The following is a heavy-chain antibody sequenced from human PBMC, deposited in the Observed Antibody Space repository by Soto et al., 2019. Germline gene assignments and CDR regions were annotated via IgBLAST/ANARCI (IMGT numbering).Heavy chain of an antibody. Sequence: GSLRLSCAASGFISRSYWMHWVRQVPGKGLVWVSRINGDGRSTSYADSVKGRFTISRDNAKNTLYLQMNSLRADDTAVYYCARAQYLADDAFDIWGQGAMVTVSS. CDR3: ARAQYLADDAFDI. CDR1: GFISRSYW. CDR2: INGDGRST. D-gene: IGHD2-2*01. V-gene: IGHV3-74*01. J-gene: IGHJ3*02.